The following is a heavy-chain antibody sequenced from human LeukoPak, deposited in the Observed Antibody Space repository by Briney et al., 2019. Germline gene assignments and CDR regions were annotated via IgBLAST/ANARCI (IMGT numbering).Heavy chain of an antibody. Sequence: SVNVSCKASGGTFSSYAISWVRQAPGQGLEWMGGIIPIFGTANYAQKFQGRVTITADESTSTAYMELSSLRSEDTAVYYRARQRPVAGTHTPDFDYWGQGTLVTVSS. CDR2: IIPIFGTA. CDR3: ARQRPVAGTHTPDFDY. J-gene: IGHJ4*02. CDR1: GGTFSSYA. D-gene: IGHD6-19*01. V-gene: IGHV1-69*13.